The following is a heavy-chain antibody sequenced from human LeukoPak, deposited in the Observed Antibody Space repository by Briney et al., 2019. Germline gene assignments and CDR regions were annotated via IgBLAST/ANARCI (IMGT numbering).Heavy chain of an antibody. Sequence: PSETLSLTCTVSGGSISSSSYYWGWIRQPPGKGLEWIGEINHSGSTNYNPSLKSRVTISVDTSKNQFSLKLSSVTAADTAVYYCARVRVYCSSTSCPGANDYWGQGTLVTVSS. CDR1: GGSISSSSYY. CDR2: INHSGST. J-gene: IGHJ4*02. CDR3: ARVRVYCSSTSCPGANDY. D-gene: IGHD2-2*01. V-gene: IGHV4-39*07.